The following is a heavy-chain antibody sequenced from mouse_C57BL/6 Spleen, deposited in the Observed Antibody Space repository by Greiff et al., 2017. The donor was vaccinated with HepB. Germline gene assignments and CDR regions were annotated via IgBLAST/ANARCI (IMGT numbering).Heavy chain of an antibody. Sequence: QVQLQQSGAELARPGASVKLSCKASGYTFTSYGISWVKQRTGQGLEWIGEIYPRSGNTYYNEKFKGKATLTVDKSSSTAYMELRSLTSEDSAVYFWARGDDYYGNYYAMDYWGQGTSVTVSS. CDR2: IYPRSGNT. CDR1: GYTFTSYG. J-gene: IGHJ4*01. D-gene: IGHD1-1*01. CDR3: ARGDDYYGNYYAMDY. V-gene: IGHV1-81*01.